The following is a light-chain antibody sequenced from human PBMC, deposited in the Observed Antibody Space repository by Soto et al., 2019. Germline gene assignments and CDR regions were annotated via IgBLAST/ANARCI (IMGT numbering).Light chain of an antibody. J-gene: IGKJ5*01. Sequence: DIVMTQSPLSLSVTPGQPASISCKSTQSLVHSDGKTYLYWYVQKPGQPPQPLMHEVYSRISGVPDRLSGSGSGTDFTLKISRVESEDVGVYYCMQSIQLPITFGQGTRLEIK. CDR2: EVY. V-gene: IGKV2D-29*01. CDR1: QSLVHSDGKTY. CDR3: MQSIQLPIT.